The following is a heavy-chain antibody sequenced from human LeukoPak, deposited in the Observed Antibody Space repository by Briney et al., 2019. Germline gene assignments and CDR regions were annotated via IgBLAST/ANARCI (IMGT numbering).Heavy chain of an antibody. Sequence: ASVKVSCKASGYTFTGYYMHWVRQAPGQGLEWMGWINPNSGGTNFAQKFQGRVTMTRDTSISTAYMELSRLRSDDAAVYYCARVEDLGSSWSNYDYWGQGTLVTVSS. CDR3: ARVEDLGSSWSNYDY. J-gene: IGHJ4*02. D-gene: IGHD6-13*01. V-gene: IGHV1-2*02. CDR1: GYTFTGYY. CDR2: INPNSGGT.